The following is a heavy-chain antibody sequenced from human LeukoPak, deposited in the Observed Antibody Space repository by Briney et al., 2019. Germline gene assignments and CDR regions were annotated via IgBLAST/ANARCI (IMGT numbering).Heavy chain of an antibody. Sequence: ASVKVSCKASGYTFTSYAMHWVRQAPGQRLEWMGWINAGNGNTKYSQKFQGRVTITRDTSASTAYMELSSLGSEDTAVYYCASSYSGYDWGYNWFDPWGQGTLVTVSS. CDR1: GYTFTSYA. D-gene: IGHD5-12*01. CDR3: ASSYSGYDWGYNWFDP. J-gene: IGHJ5*02. CDR2: INAGNGNT. V-gene: IGHV1-3*01.